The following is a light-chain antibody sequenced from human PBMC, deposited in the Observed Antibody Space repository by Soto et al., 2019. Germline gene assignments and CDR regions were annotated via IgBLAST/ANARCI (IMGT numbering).Light chain of an antibody. CDR2: AVS. V-gene: IGLV2-14*01. CDR1: SSNIGGDS. CDR3: SSYTSSSAL. J-gene: IGLJ1*01. Sequence: QSAPTQPPSVSAAPGQTVTISCSGSSSNIGGDSVSWYQKLPGTAPKLPMYAVSERPSGISRRFSGSKSGNTASLPITGLQTEDEADYYCSSYTSSSALVGTGTKVTVL.